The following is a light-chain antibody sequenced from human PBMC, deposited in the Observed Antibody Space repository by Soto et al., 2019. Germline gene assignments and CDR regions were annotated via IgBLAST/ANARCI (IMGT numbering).Light chain of an antibody. CDR1: QDISNY. CDR2: DAS. V-gene: IGKV1-33*01. J-gene: IGKJ3*01. CDR3: QQYDNLPSV. Sequence: DIQMTQSPSSLSASVGDRVTITCQASQDISNYLNWYQQKPGKAPKLLIYDASNLETGVPSRFSGSGSGTDFTFTISSLQPEDIATYYCQQYDNLPSVFGPGTKVDNK.